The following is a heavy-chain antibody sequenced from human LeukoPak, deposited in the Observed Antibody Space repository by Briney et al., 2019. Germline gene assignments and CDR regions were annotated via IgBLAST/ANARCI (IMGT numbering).Heavy chain of an antibody. Sequence: GESLKISCKGSGYSFTSYWIGWVRQMPGKGLEWMGIIYPDDSDTRYSPSFEGQVIISVDKSISTAYLQWSSLKASDTATNYCARHGHCTNGVCYSNYYYYMDVWGKGTTVTVSS. J-gene: IGHJ6*03. CDR3: ARHGHCTNGVCYSNYYYYMDV. CDR2: IYPDDSDT. V-gene: IGHV5-51*01. D-gene: IGHD2-8*01. CDR1: GYSFTSYW.